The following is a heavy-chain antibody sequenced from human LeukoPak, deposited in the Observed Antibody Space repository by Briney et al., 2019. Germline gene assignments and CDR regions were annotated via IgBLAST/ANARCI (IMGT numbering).Heavy chain of an antibody. V-gene: IGHV3-11*01. J-gene: IGHJ4*02. CDR2: ISPDGKSI. Sequence: GGSLRLSCAASGFTFSDPYMSWIRQAPGKGLEYLSYISPDGKSISYTDSVKGRFTISRDNAKNSLYLQITSLRAEDTAIYYCARTARLLEYWGQGTLVTVSS. CDR1: GFTFSDPY. CDR3: ARTARLLEY. D-gene: IGHD6-6*01.